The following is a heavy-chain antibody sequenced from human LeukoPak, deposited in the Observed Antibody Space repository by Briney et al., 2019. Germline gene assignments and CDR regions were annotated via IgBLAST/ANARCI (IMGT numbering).Heavy chain of an antibody. CDR1: GFTFSSYW. CDR2: IKQDGSEE. V-gene: IGHV3-7*04. CDR3: ARGVDFWSGYLWYYYYYMDV. D-gene: IGHD3-3*01. Sequence: PGGSLRLSCAASGFTFSSYWMSWVRQAPGKGLEWVANIKQDGSEEYYVDSVKGRFTISRGNAKNSLYLQMNSLRAEDTAVYYCARGVDFWSGYLWYYYYYMDVWGKGTTVTISS. J-gene: IGHJ6*03.